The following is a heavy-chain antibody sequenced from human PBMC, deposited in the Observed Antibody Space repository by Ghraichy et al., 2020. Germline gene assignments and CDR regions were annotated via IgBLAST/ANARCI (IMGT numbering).Heavy chain of an antibody. Sequence: GGSLRLSCVASGFTFKTYGMHWVRQAPGKGLEWVAVISHDGGTEYYAESVEGRFSISKDNSKNTVHLQMNSLRAEDTALYYCARDGISDGFDPWGQGTLVTVSS. CDR1: GFTFKTYG. J-gene: IGHJ5*02. CDR2: ISHDGGTE. CDR3: ARDGISDGFDP. V-gene: IGHV3-30*03. D-gene: IGHD6-13*01.